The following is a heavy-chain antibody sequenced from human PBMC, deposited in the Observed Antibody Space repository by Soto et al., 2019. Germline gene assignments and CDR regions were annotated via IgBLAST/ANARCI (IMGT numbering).Heavy chain of an antibody. V-gene: IGHV1-69*13. Sequence: ASVKVSCKASGGTFSSYAISWVRQAPGQGLEWMGGIIPIFGTANYAQKFQGRVTITADESTSTAYMELSSLRFEDTAVYYCAREEDSSGYYDYWGQGTLVTVSS. CDR2: IIPIFGTA. D-gene: IGHD3-22*01. CDR3: AREEDSSGYYDY. CDR1: GGTFSSYA. J-gene: IGHJ4*02.